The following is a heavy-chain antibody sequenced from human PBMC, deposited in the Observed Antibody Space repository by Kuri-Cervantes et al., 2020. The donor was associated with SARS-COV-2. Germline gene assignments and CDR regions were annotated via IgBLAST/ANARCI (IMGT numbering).Heavy chain of an antibody. CDR1: GFTFSSYG. V-gene: IGHV3-30*18. CDR2: ISYDGSNK. D-gene: IGHD3-16*01. J-gene: IGHJ4*02. CDR3: AKDGGEQHAPDY. Sequence: GGSLRLSGAASGFTFSSYGMHWVRQAPGKGLEWVAVISYDGSNKYFAHSVKGRFTISRDNSKNTLYLQMNSLRAEDTAVYYCAKDGGEQHAPDYWGQGTLVTVSS.